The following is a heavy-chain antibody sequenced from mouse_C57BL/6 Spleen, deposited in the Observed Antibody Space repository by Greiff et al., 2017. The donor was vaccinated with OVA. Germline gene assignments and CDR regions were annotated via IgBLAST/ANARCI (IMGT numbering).Heavy chain of an antibody. CDR2: ISSGSSTI. J-gene: IGHJ2*01. CDR1: GFTFSDYG. CDR3: ARDPDYGSSPFDY. V-gene: IGHV5-17*01. D-gene: IGHD1-1*01. Sequence: EVKLVESGGGLVKPGGSLKLSCAASGFTFSDYGMHWVRQAPEKGLEWVAYISSGSSTIYYADTVKGRFTISRDNAKNTLFLQMTSLRSEDTAMYYCARDPDYGSSPFDYWGQGTTLTVSS.